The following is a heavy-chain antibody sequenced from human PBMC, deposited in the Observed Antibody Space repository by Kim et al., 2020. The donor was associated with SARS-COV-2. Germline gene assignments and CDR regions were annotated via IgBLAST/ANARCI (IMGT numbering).Heavy chain of an antibody. CDR1: GFTFSSYA. V-gene: IGHV3-30*04. J-gene: IGHJ6*02. Sequence: GGSLRLSCAASGFTFSSYAMHWVRQAPGKGLEWVAVISYDGSNKYYADSVKGRFTISRDNSKNTLYLQMNSLRAEDTAVYYCAREFGELTTSYYYGTDVWGQGTTVTVSS. CDR3: AREFGELTTSYYYGTDV. D-gene: IGHD3-10*01. CDR2: ISYDGSNK.